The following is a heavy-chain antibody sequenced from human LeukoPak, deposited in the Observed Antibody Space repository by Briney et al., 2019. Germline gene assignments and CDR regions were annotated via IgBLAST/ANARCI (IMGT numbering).Heavy chain of an antibody. J-gene: IGHJ4*02. D-gene: IGHD3/OR15-3a*01. CDR3: ARDSGFSGTQRGEY. V-gene: IGHV3-23*01. CDR2: ISGSGGST. CDR1: GFTFSSYA. Sequence: GGSLRLSCAASGFTFSSYAMRWVRQAPGKGREWVSAISGSGGSTYYADSVKGRFTISRDNSKNTLYLQMNSLRVEDTAVYYCARDSGFSGTQRGEYWGQGTLVTVSS.